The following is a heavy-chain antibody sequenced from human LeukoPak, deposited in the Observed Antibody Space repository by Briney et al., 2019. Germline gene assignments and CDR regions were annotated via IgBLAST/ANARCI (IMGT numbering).Heavy chain of an antibody. Sequence: GGSLRLSCAASGFTFSSFEMNWFRQAPGKGLEWVSYISPSGGTIYYADSVRGRFTISRVNAKNSLYLQMNSLRADDSAVYYCVRKTVGAKNWFDPWGQGTLVIVSS. V-gene: IGHV3-48*03. CDR3: VRKTVGAKNWFDP. CDR2: ISPSGGTI. CDR1: GFTFSSFE. D-gene: IGHD1-26*01. J-gene: IGHJ5*02.